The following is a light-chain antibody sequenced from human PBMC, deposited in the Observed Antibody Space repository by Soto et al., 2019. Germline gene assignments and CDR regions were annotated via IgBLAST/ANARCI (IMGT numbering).Light chain of an antibody. CDR3: QQYYNWPIT. CDR2: GAS. Sequence: ETVMTQSPGTLSVSPGERATLSCRASQSVNSNYLAWYQQKRGQAPRLLIYGASTRATGIPARFSGSGSGTEFILTISSLQSEDFAVYYCQQYYNWPITFGQGTRLEIK. CDR1: QSVNSN. V-gene: IGKV3-15*01. J-gene: IGKJ5*01.